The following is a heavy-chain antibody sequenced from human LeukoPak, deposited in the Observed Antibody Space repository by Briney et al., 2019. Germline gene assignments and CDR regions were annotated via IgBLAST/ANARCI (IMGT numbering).Heavy chain of an antibody. CDR2: ISYDGSNK. CDR3: AKDQWRSVVAATRDAFDI. J-gene: IGHJ3*02. V-gene: IGHV3-30*18. CDR1: GFTFSSYS. D-gene: IGHD2-15*01. Sequence: GGSLRLSCAASGFTFSSYSMHWVRQAPGKGLEWVAVISYDGSNKYYADSVKGRFTISRDNSKNTLYLQMNSLRAEDTAVYYCAKDQWRSVVAATRDAFDIWGQGTMVTVSS.